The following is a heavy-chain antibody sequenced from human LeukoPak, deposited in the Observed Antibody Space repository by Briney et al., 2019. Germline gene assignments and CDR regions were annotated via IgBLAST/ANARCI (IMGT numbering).Heavy chain of an antibody. J-gene: IGHJ4*02. V-gene: IGHV1-18*01. CDR3: VRDIALIAAAGYYFDH. Sequence: ASVKVSCKASGYTFTNYGISWVRHAPGQGREWVGWISGYNGQTISTPSLQGRLTMTTDTSTSMAHMELTGLTSGDTAVYYCVRDIALIAAAGYYFDHWGQGTQVTVSS. CDR1: GYTFTNYG. CDR2: ISGYNGQT. D-gene: IGHD6-13*01.